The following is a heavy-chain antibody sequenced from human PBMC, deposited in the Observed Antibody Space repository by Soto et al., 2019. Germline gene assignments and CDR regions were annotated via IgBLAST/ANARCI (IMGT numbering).Heavy chain of an antibody. CDR1: GVTFSYEW. V-gene: IGHV3-74*01. CDR2: IHSDGSSA. CDR3: ARGDRGAFDL. D-gene: IGHD2-21*02. J-gene: IGHJ3*01. Sequence: GGSLRLSCAASGVTFSYEWMPWARHAPGQGMLWVSRIHSDGSSATYADSVKGRFTISSDNAKHTVSLQMNSLRVEDTGVDFRARGDRGAFDLWGQGTMVTVS.